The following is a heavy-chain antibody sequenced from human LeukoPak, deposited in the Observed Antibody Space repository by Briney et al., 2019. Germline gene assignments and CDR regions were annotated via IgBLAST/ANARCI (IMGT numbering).Heavy chain of an antibody. J-gene: IGHJ4*02. CDR2: INHSGST. Sequence: SETLSLTCAVYGGSFSGYYWSWIRQPPGKGLEWIGEINHSGSTNYNPSLKSRVTISVDTSKNQFSLKLSSVTAADTAVYYCAREGNYYDSSGYHFDYWGQGTLVTVSS. CDR3: AREGNYYDSSGYHFDY. V-gene: IGHV4-34*01. D-gene: IGHD3-22*01. CDR1: GGSFSGYY.